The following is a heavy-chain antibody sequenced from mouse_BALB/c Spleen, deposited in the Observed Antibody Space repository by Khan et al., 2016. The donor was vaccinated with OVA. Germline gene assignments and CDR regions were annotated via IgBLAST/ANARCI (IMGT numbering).Heavy chain of an antibody. V-gene: IGHV3-5*02. CDR1: GISINSGNYR. D-gene: IGHD1-1*01. Sequence: EVQLQESGPGLVKPSQTVSLTCTVTGISINSGNYRWSWIRQFPGNKLEWIGNIYYSGTVTYNPSLTSRTTITRDTSKNQFFLEMNSLTAEDTATYYCARDYGSLYWFFDVWGAGTTVTVSS. J-gene: IGHJ1*01. CDR3: ARDYGSLYWFFDV. CDR2: IYYSGTV.